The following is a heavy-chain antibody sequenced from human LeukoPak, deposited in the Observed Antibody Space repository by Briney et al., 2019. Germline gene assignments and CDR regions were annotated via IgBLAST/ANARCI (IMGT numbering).Heavy chain of an antibody. CDR2: ISSSSYI. J-gene: IGHJ5*01. CDR1: GFTFSSYS. Sequence: GGSLRLSCAASGFTFSSYSMNWVRQAPGKGLEWVSSISSSSYIYYADSVKGRFTISRDNAKNSLYLQMNSLRAEDTAVYYCARPYSISWELDSWGQGTLVTVSS. D-gene: IGHD6-13*01. CDR3: ARPYSISWELDS. V-gene: IGHV3-21*01.